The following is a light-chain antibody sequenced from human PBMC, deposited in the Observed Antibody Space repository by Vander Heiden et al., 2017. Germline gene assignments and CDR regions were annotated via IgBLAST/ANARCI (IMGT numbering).Light chain of an antibody. CDR3: CSYAGTSYV. CDR1: SSDVGGYNF. CDR2: DVR. Sequence: QSALTQPRSVSGSPGQSVTIACTWTSSDVGGYNFVSWYQQHPGKAPNLMIYDVRKRPAGVPDRFSGSKSGNTASLTISGLQAEDEADYYCCSYAGTSYVFGTGTDVTVL. J-gene: IGLJ1*01. V-gene: IGLV2-11*01.